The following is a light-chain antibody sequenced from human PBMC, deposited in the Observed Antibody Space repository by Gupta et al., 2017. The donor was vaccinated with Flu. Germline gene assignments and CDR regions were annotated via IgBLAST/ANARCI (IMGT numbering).Light chain of an antibody. CDR3: PAWDSRTPEV. CDR2: QDR. V-gene: IGLV3-1*01. CDR1: KLGDKD. Sequence: PGQKASITCSGDKLGDKDACWHQQTPGPPPVLVSEQDRKRPSGTPERCSGYNSGTTAILTISGNQAMDEAYSYCPAWDSRTPEVFGTGTQVTVL. J-gene: IGLJ1*01.